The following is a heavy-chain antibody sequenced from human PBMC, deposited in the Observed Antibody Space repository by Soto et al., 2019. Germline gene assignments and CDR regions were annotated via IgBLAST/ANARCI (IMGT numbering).Heavy chain of an antibody. V-gene: IGHV4-4*02. J-gene: IGHJ4*02. D-gene: IGHD3-10*01. CDR1: GGSISSSNW. CDR2: IYHSGST. Sequence: QVQLQESGPGLVKPSGTLSLTCAVSGGSISSSNWWSWVRQPPGKGLQWIGEIYHSGSTNYIPSLKIRVTISVDKSRNQFSLKLSSVTAAETAGYYCARRWGEGRVDYWGQGTLVTVSS. CDR3: ARRWGEGRVDY.